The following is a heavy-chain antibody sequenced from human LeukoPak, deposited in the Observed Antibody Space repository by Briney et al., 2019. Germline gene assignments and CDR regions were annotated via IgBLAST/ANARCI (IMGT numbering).Heavy chain of an antibody. Sequence: PGGSLRLSCAASGFTFSSYAMTWVRHAPGKGLEWVSAISGSGGNTYDADPVKGRFTISRDNSKNTLYLQTNSLRAEDTAVYYCAKHSLKTGYSSGRIWDYWGQGTLVTGSS. D-gene: IGHD6-19*01. J-gene: IGHJ4*02. CDR3: AKHSLKTGYSSGRIWDY. CDR1: GFTFSSYA. CDR2: ISGSGGNT. V-gene: IGHV3-23*01.